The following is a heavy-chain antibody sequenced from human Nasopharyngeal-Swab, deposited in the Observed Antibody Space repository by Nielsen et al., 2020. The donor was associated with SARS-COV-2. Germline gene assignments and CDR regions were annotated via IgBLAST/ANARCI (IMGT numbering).Heavy chain of an antibody. D-gene: IGHD4-17*01. CDR3: AKDHVKYGDYVRYDYGMDV. J-gene: IGHJ6*02. CDR2: ISGSGGST. Sequence: GGSLRLSCAASGLTFSSYAMSWVRQAPGKGLEWVSAISGSGGSTYYADSVKGRFTISRDNSKNTLYLQMNSLRAEDTAVYYCAKDHVKYGDYVRYDYGMDVWGQGTTVTVSS. CDR1: GLTFSSYA. V-gene: IGHV3-23*01.